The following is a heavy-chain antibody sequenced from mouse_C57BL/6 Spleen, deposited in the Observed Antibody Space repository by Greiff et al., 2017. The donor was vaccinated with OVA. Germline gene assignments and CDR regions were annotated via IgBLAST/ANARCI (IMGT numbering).Heavy chain of an antibody. Sequence: EVKLVESEGGLVQPGSSMKLSCTASGFTFSDYYMAWVRQVPEKGLEWVANINYDGSSTYYLDSLKSRFIISRDNAKNILYLQMSSLKSEDTATYYCARAHYGSSYWYFDVWGTGTTVTVSS. V-gene: IGHV5-16*01. J-gene: IGHJ1*03. D-gene: IGHD1-1*01. CDR3: ARAHYGSSYWYFDV. CDR1: GFTFSDYY. CDR2: INYDGSST.